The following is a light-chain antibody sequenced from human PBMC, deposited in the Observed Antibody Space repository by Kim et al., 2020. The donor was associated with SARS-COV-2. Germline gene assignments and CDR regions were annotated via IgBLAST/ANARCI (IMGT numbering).Light chain of an antibody. J-gene: IGLJ2*01. CDR1: SSNTGSNT. Sequence: ELTQPPSASGTPGQRVTIPCSGGSSNTGSNTVDWYQHVPGTAPKLLIYYNNQRPSGVPDRFSGSRSGTSVSLAISGLQSDDEAVYYCATWDDSLNGVVFGGGTQLTVL. CDR3: ATWDDSLNGVV. CDR2: YNN. V-gene: IGLV1-44*01.